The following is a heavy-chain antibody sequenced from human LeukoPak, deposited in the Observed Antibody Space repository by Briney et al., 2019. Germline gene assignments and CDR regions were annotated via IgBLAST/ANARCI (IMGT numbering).Heavy chain of an antibody. CDR3: ARGRWTTVVTAAEYFQH. D-gene: IGHD4-23*01. J-gene: IGHJ1*01. CDR2: IYYSGST. CDR1: GGSISSSSYY. Sequence: SETLSLTCTVSGGSISSSSYYWGWIRQPPGKGLEWIGSIYYSGSTYYNPTLKSRVTISVDTSKNQFSPKLSSVTAADTAVYYCARGRWTTVVTAAEYFQHWGQGTLVTVSS. V-gene: IGHV4-39*01.